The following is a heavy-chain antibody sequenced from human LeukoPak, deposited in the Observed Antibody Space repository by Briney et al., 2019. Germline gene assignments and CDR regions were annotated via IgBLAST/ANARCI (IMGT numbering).Heavy chain of an antibody. CDR2: IYYSGST. CDR3: ERSGYSDGYYYYGMDV. D-gene: IGHD5-18*01. J-gene: IGHJ6*02. Sequence: PSETLSLTCTVSGGSISSYFWCWIRQPPGQGLEWVGFIYYSGSTTNNPSLTSRIPISLGTSKTPFSLKLSSVTAADTAVYYCERSGYSDGYYYYGMDVWGQGTTVTVSS. V-gene: IGHV4-59*01. CDR1: GGSISSYF.